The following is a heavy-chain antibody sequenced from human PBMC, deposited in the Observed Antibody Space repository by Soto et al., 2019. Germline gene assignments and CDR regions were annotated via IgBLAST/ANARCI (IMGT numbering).Heavy chain of an antibody. V-gene: IGHV3-74*01. J-gene: IGHJ6*02. D-gene: IGHD3-3*01. CDR3: ARGKDYDFWSGTRPYGMDV. CDR2: INSDGSST. CDR1: GFTFSSYW. Sequence: GGSLRLSCAASGFTFSSYWMHWVRQAPGKGLVWVSRINSDGSSTSYADSVKGRFTISRDNAKNTLYLQMNSLRAEDTAVYYCARGKDYDFWSGTRPYGMDVRGQGTTVTVSS.